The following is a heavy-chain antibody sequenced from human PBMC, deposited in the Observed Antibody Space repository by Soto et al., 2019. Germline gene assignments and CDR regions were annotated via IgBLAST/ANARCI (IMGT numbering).Heavy chain of an antibody. CDR3: AKGETYLAFHI. V-gene: IGHV3-23*01. CDR1: GFTFSSYA. CDR2: ISVSGDNT. Sequence: PGGSLRLSCAASGFTFSSYAMSWVRLTPGKGLEWVSGISVSGDNTYYADSVKGRFTISRDNSKNTLYLQMNSLRAEDTAIYYCAKGETYLAFHIWGQGTRVTVSS. D-gene: IGHD1-26*01. J-gene: IGHJ3*02.